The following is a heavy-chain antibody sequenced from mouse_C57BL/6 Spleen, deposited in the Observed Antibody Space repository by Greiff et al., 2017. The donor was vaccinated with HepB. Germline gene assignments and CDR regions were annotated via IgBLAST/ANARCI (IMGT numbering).Heavy chain of an antibody. CDR2: IYPGDGDT. CDR1: GYAFSSSW. CDR3: ARLDYGSSYYFDY. J-gene: IGHJ2*01. V-gene: IGHV1-82*01. Sequence: QVQLQQSGPELVKPGASVKISCKASGYAFSSSWMNWVKQRPGKGLEWIGRIYPGDGDTNYNGKFKGKATLTADKSSSTAYMQLSSLTSEDSAVYFCARLDYGSSYYFDYWGQGTTLTVSS. D-gene: IGHD1-1*01.